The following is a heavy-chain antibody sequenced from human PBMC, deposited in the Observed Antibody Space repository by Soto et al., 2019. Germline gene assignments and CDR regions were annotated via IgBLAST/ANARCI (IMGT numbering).Heavy chain of an antibody. Sequence: ASVKVSCKVSGYTLTELSMHWVRQAPGKGLEWMGWINPNSGGTNYAQKFQGWVTMTRDTSISTAYMELSRLRSDDTAVYYCARDPHYGSGSYGMDVWGQGTTVTVSS. CDR3: ARDPHYGSGSYGMDV. V-gene: IGHV1-2*04. CDR1: GYTLTELS. J-gene: IGHJ6*02. CDR2: INPNSGGT. D-gene: IGHD3-10*01.